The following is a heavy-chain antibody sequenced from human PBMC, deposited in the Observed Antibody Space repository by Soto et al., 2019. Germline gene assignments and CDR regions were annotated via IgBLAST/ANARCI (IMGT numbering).Heavy chain of an antibody. Sequence: ASVKVSCKXSGYSFTSYGISWVRQAPGQGLEWMGWISAYNGNTNYAQKLQGRVTMTTDTSTSTAYMELRSLRSDDTAVYYCARRDILTGYDSGYFDYWGQGTLVTVSS. D-gene: IGHD3-9*01. CDR1: GYSFTSYG. CDR2: ISAYNGNT. CDR3: ARRDILTGYDSGYFDY. J-gene: IGHJ4*02. V-gene: IGHV1-18*04.